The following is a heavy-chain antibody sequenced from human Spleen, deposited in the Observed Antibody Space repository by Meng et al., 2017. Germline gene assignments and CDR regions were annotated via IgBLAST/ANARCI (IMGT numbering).Heavy chain of an antibody. CDR3: ARGPTTMAHDFNY. D-gene: IGHD4-11*01. Sequence: QVRVRQWGAGPLKPSDALSPICVVSGGSFSDYYLSWIRQPPGKGLEWIGEINHSGSTTYNPSLESRATISVDTSQNNLSLKLSSVTAADSAVYYCARGPTTMAHDFNYWGQGTLVTVSS. V-gene: IGHV4-34*01. CDR1: GGSFSDYY. CDR2: INHSGST. J-gene: IGHJ4*02.